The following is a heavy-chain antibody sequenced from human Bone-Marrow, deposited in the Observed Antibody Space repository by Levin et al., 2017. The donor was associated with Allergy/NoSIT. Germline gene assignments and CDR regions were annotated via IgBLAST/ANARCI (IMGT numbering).Heavy chain of an antibody. J-gene: IGHJ6*03. CDR2: IKSKTDGGTT. Sequence: GGSLRLSCAASGFTFSNAWMSWVRQAPGKGLEWVGRIKSKTDGGTTDYAAPVKGRFTISRDDSKNTLYLQMNSLKTEDTAVYYCTTSKSIFGVVRYMDVWGKGTTVTVSS. CDR3: TTSKSIFGVVRYMDV. CDR1: GFTFSNAW. V-gene: IGHV3-15*01. D-gene: IGHD3-3*01.